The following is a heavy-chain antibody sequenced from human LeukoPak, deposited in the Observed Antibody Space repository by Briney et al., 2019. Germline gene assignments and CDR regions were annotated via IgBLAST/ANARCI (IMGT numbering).Heavy chain of an antibody. Sequence: GGSLRLSCAASGFTFSNYAVHWVRQAPGKGLEWVAVISYDGNNKYYADSVKGQFTISRDNSKNTLYLQMNSLRVEDTSVYYCAKDKAEAATSYWYFDLWGRGTLVTVSS. CDR3: AKDKAEAATSYWYFDL. CDR1: GFTFSNYA. J-gene: IGHJ2*01. D-gene: IGHD1-26*01. CDR2: ISYDGNNK. V-gene: IGHV3-30*04.